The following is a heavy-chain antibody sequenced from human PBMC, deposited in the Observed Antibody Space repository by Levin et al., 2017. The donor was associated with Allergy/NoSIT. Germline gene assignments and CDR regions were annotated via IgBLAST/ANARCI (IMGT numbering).Heavy chain of an antibody. CDR3: AREATVTTGFDY. J-gene: IGHJ4*02. D-gene: IGHD4-17*01. CDR1: GGSISGYY. V-gene: IGHV4-59*01. CDR2: IYYSGST. Sequence: SETLSLTCTVSGGSISGYYWSWIRQPPGKGLEWIGYIYYSGSTNYNPSLKSRVTISVDTSKNQFSLTLSSVTAADTAVYYCAREATVTTGFDYWGQGTLVTVSS.